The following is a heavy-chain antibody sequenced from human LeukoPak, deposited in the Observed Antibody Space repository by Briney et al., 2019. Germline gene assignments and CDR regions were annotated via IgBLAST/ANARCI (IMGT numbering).Heavy chain of an antibody. D-gene: IGHD3-3*01. V-gene: IGHV6-1*01. CDR1: GDSVSSNSAA. Sequence: KISQTLSLTCAISGDSVSSNSAAWNWIRQSPSRGLEWLGRTYYRSKWYNDYAVSVKSRITINPDTSKNQFSLQLNSVTPEDTAVYYCARERYDFWSGYHNFDYWGQGTLVTVSS. J-gene: IGHJ4*02. CDR2: TYYRSKWYN. CDR3: ARERYDFWSGYHNFDY.